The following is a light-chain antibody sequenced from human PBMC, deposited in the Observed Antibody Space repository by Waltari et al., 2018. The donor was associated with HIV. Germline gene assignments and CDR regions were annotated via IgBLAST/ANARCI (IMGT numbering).Light chain of an antibody. CDR1: TSNIGSNY. Sequence: QSVLTQPPSAYGTPGQRVTISCSGSTSNIGSNYVHWYQHLPGTAPKLLIYGLNARPSGVADRFSGSKSGTSASLAISVLRSEDEGDYSCAAWDDSLVGPVFGGGTQLTVL. CDR3: AAWDDSLVGPV. V-gene: IGLV1-47*01. J-gene: IGLJ7*01. CDR2: GLN.